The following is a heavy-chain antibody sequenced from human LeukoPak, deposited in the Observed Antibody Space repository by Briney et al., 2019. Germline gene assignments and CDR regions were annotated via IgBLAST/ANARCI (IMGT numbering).Heavy chain of an antibody. CDR3: ARWGYYYDSSVDY. Sequence: ASVKVSCKASGGTFSSYAISWVRQAPGQGLEWMGWINPNSGGTNYAQKFQGRVTMTRDTSISTAYMELSRLRSDDTAVYYCARWGYYYDSSVDYWGQGTLVTVSS. D-gene: IGHD3-22*01. J-gene: IGHJ4*02. V-gene: IGHV1-2*02. CDR2: INPNSGGT. CDR1: GGTFSSYA.